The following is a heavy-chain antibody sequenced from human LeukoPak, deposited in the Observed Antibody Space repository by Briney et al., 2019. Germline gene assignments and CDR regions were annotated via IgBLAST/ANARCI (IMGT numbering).Heavy chain of an antibody. CDR1: GGTFSSYA. CDR2: IIPILGMA. D-gene: IGHD3-10*01. Sequence: ASVKVSCKASGGTFSSYAISWVRQAPGQGLEWMGRIIPILGMANYAQKFQGRVTITADKSTSTAYMELSSLRSEDTAVYYCARLTRGSGSLDKYGFDPWGQGTLVTVSS. V-gene: IGHV1-69*04. CDR3: ARLTRGSGSLDKYGFDP. J-gene: IGHJ5*02.